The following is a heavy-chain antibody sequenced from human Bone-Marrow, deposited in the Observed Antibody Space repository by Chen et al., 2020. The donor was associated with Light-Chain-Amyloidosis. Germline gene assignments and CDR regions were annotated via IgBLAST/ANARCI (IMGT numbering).Heavy chain of an antibody. V-gene: IGHV1-2*02. CDR1: GYSFTDYY. CDR3: ARESWQTSPDSFDL. J-gene: IGHJ3*01. Sequence: QVQVVQSGAEVKKPGASVRVSCKASGYSFTDYYMHWVRQAPGQGLEWVGWINPNSGSTHYAQKFQGRVTMTRDTSIGTAYMELKKLTSDDTGVYYCARESWQTSPDSFDLWGQGTRVTVSS. CDR2: INPNSGST.